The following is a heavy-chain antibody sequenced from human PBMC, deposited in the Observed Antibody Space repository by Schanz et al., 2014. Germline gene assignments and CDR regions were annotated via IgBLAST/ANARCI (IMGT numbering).Heavy chain of an antibody. V-gene: IGHV3-23*04. CDR2: ISASGGST. Sequence: EVRLVESGGGLVQPGGSLRLSCEASGFDFNSYSMNWVRQVPGKGLEWVSGISASGGSTYYADSVKGRFTISRDNAKNSLYLQMNSLRAEDTAVYYCARDGDRFYHNYYMDVWGKGTTVTVSS. CDR3: ARDGDRFYHNYYMDV. CDR1: GFDFNSYS. J-gene: IGHJ6*03. D-gene: IGHD4-17*01.